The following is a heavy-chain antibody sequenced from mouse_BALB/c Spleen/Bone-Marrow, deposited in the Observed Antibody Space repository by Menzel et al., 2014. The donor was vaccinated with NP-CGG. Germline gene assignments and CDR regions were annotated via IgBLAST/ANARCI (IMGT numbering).Heavy chain of an antibody. V-gene: IGHV1-7*01. J-gene: IGHJ3*01. CDR2: ITPSTGYI. CDR1: GYTFTSYW. CDR3: ARPRVVY. Sequence: VQLQQSGAELAKPGASVKMSCKASGYTFTSYWMHWIKQRPGQGLEWIGYITPSTGYIEYNQKFKDEATLTADKSSSTAYMHLSSVTSENSAHYYCARPRVVYWGQRTLVTVSA.